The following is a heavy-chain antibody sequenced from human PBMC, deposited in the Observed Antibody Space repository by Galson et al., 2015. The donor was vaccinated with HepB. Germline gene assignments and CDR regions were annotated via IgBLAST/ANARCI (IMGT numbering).Heavy chain of an antibody. CDR2: ISSSSSYI. V-gene: IGHV3-21*01. D-gene: IGHD6-13*01. CDR3: ARESSSWGGMDV. CDR1: GFTFSSYS. J-gene: IGHJ6*02. Sequence: SLRLSCAASGFTFSSYSMNWVRQAPGKGLEWVSSISSSSSYIYYADSVKDRFTISRDNAKNSLYLQMNSLRAEDTAVYHCARESSSWGGMDVWGQGTTVTVSS.